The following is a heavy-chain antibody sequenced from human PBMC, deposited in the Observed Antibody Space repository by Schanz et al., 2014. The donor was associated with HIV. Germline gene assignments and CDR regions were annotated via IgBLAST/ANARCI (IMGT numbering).Heavy chain of an antibody. CDR1: GFAFRDYW. D-gene: IGHD3-10*01. Sequence: VQLVESGGGVVQPGRSLRLSCAASGFAFRDYWMTWVRQAPGTGLEWVANIKDDGSEKYYGDSVRGRFTISRDNAKNTLYLQMNSLRAEDTAVYYCARVHYYASGSYYTESGAFDIWGQGTMVTVSS. J-gene: IGHJ3*02. CDR3: ARVHYYASGSYYTESGAFDI. CDR2: IKDDGSEK. V-gene: IGHV3-7*01.